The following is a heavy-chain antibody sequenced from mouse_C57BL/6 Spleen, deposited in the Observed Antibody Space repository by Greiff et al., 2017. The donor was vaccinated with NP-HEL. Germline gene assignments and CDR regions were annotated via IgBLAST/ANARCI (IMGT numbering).Heavy chain of an antibody. V-gene: IGHV1-52*01. Sequence: QVQLQQPGAELVRPGSSVKLSCKASGYTFTSYWMHWVKQRPIQGLEWIGNIDPSDSETHYNQKFKDKATLTADKSSSTAYMQLSSLTSEDSAVYFCARSYYGNFYFDYWGQGTTLTVSS. CDR1: GYTFTSYW. CDR3: ARSYYGNFYFDY. D-gene: IGHD2-1*01. CDR2: IDPSDSET. J-gene: IGHJ2*01.